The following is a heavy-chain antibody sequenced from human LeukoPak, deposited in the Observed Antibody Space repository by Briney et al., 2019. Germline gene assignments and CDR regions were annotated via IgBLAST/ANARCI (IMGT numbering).Heavy chain of an antibody. D-gene: IGHD5-12*01. CDR3: AKSYNGYESKPDY. Sequence: GGSLRLSCAASGFTFSGYGMHWVRQAPGKGLEWVAVIWYDGSNKYYADSVKGRFTISRDNSKNTLYLQMNSLRAEDTAVYYCAKSYNGYESKPDYWGQGTLVTVSS. J-gene: IGHJ4*02. CDR2: IWYDGSNK. V-gene: IGHV3-33*06. CDR1: GFTFSGYG.